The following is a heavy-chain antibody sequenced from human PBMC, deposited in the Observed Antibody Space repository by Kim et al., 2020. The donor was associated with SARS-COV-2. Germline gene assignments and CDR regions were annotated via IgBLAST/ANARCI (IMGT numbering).Heavy chain of an antibody. V-gene: IGHV4-34*01. D-gene: IGHD4-4*01. CDR3: ARRGGRGPTVSIPPAGYYYYGMDV. CDR1: GGSFSGYY. CDR2: INHSGST. Sequence: SETLSLTCAVYGGSFSGYYWSWIRQPPGKGLEWIGEINHSGSTNYNPSLKSRVTISVDTSKNQFSLKLSSVTAADTAVYYCARRGGRGPTVSIPPAGYYYYGMDVWGQGTTVTVSS. J-gene: IGHJ6*02.